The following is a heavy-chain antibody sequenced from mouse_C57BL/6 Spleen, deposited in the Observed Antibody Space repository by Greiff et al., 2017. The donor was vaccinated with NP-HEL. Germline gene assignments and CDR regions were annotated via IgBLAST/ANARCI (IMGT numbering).Heavy chain of an antibody. D-gene: IGHD1-1*01. CDR2: FYPGSGSI. V-gene: IGHV1-62-2*01. CDR1: GYTFTEYT. CDR3: ARHEVPYYGSSYGAMDY. Sequence: QVQLKQSGAELVKPGASVKLSCKASGYTFTEYTIHWVKQRSGQGLEWIGWFYPGSGSIKYNEKFKDKATLTADKSSSTVYMELSRLTSEDSAVYFCARHEVPYYGSSYGAMDYWGQGTSVTVSS. J-gene: IGHJ4*01.